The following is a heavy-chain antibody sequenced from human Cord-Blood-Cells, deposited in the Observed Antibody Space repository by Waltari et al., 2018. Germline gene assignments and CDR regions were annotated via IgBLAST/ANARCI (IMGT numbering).Heavy chain of an antibody. CDR3: ATWGGRSYYGSGSYEYFQH. D-gene: IGHD3-10*01. Sequence: QVQLVQSGAEVKKPGASVKVSCKVSGYTLTELSMHWVRPAPGKGLEWMGGFDPEDGETIYAQKFQGRVTMTEDTSTDTAYMELSSLRSEDTAVYYCATWGGRSYYGSGSYEYFQHWGQGTLVTVSS. CDR1: GYTLTELS. V-gene: IGHV1-24*01. CDR2: FDPEDGET. J-gene: IGHJ1*01.